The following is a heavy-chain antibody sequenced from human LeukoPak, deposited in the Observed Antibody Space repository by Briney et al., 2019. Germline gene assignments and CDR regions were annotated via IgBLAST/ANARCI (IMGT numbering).Heavy chain of an antibody. CDR1: GGSIGSDILY. Sequence: PSQTLSLTCTVSGGSIGSDILYWSWIRQPAGKGLEWIGRIYSNGRTNYNPSLKSRVTMSADTSKSQFSLNLKSVTAADTAVYYCARLGAYCADDCYSYFDPWGQGILVTVSS. CDR3: ARLGAYCADDCYSYFDP. D-gene: IGHD2-21*01. CDR2: IYSNGRT. V-gene: IGHV4-61*02. J-gene: IGHJ5*02.